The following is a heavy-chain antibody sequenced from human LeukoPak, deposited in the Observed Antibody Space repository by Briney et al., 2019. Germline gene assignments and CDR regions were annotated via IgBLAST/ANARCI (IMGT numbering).Heavy chain of an antibody. D-gene: IGHD1-14*01. CDR1: GYTFTSYY. Sequence: ASVKVSCKASGYTFTSYYMHWVRQAPGQGLEWMGIINPSGGSTSYAQKSQGRVTMTRDTSTSTVYMELSSLRSEDTAVYYCARDTGGTRALVGIDYWGQGTLVTVSS. CDR3: ARDTGGTRALVGIDY. J-gene: IGHJ4*02. CDR2: INPSGGST. V-gene: IGHV1-46*01.